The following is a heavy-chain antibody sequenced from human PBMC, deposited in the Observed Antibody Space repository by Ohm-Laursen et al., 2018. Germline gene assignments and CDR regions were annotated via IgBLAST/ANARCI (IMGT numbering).Heavy chain of an antibody. CDR3: ARDSRRMS. CDR2: ISYDGSNK. Sequence: SLRLSCAASGFTFSSYGMHWVRQAPGKGLEWVAVISYDGSNKYYADSVKGRFTISRDKDKNTLYLQMNSLRAEDTAVYYCARDSRRMSWGQGTLVTVSS. D-gene: IGHD2/OR15-2a*01. J-gene: IGHJ5*02. V-gene: IGHV3-33*05. CDR1: GFTFSSYG.